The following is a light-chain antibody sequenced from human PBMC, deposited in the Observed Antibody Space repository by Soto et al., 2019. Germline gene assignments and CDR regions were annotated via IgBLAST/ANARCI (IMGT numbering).Light chain of an antibody. CDR3: QQYNTYPLT. CDR1: QTISNW. J-gene: IGKJ4*02. Sequence: DIQMTQSPSTLSASVGDRVTITCRASQTISNWLAWHQQKPGKAPNLLIYKASSLESGVPSRFSGSGSGTEFTLTISSLQTDDFATYYCQQYNTYPLTVGGGTKVEIK. V-gene: IGKV1-5*03. CDR2: KAS.